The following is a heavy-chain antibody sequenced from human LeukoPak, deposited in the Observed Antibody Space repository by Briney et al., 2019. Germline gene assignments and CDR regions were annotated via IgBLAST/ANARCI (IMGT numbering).Heavy chain of an antibody. CDR2: IYYSGST. J-gene: IGHJ2*01. CDR1: GGSISSGDYY. Sequence: SQTLSLTCTVSGGSISSGDYYWSWIRQPPGKGLEWIGYIYYSGSTYYNPSLKSRVTISVDTSKNQSSLKLTSVTAADTAVYYCARDSIASAANWYFELWGRGTLVTVSS. CDR3: ARDSIASAANWYFEL. D-gene: IGHD6-13*01. V-gene: IGHV4-30-4*01.